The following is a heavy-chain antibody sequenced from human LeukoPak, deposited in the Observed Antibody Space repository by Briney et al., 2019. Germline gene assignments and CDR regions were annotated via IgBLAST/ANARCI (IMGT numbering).Heavy chain of an antibody. Sequence: GGSLRLSCAASGFTFSTYVMHWVRQAPGKGLEWVAAILPDGSDEYYADSVKGRFTISRDDSKNTLDLQMNSLRAGDTAVYYCARRSSTFGTGGYLDHWGQGTLVTVSS. CDR1: GFTFSTYV. D-gene: IGHD1-1*01. CDR3: ARRSSTFGTGGYLDH. J-gene: IGHJ4*02. V-gene: IGHV3-30*04. CDR2: ILPDGSDE.